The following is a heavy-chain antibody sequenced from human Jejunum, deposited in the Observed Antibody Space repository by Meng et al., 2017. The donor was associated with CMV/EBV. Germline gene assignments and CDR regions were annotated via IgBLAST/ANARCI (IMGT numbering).Heavy chain of an antibody. CDR2: IYYTGST. J-gene: IGHJ3*02. D-gene: IGHD3-10*01. V-gene: IGHV4-59*01. CDR3: ARNYYGSGPLVFDI. Sequence: GGSISDYYWSWLRQPPGKGLEWIGYIYYTGSTTYNPSLKSRITISVDTSKNQFSLKLSSVTAADTAVYYCARNYYGSGPLVFDIWGQGTRVTVSS. CDR1: GGSISDYY.